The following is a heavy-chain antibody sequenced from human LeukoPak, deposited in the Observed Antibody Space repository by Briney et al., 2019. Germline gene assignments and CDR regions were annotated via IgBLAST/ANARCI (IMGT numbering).Heavy chain of an antibody. J-gene: IGHJ4*02. V-gene: IGHV3-48*04. CDR1: GFTFSSFG. CDR3: ARGISTYFDY. CDR2: ISSSSSTI. Sequence: GGSLRLSCAASGFTFSSFGINWVRLAPGKGLKRLSYISSSSSTISYADSVKGRFTISRDNAKNSLSLQMNSLRAEDTAVYYCARGISTYFDYWGQGTLVTVSS. D-gene: IGHD2-2*01.